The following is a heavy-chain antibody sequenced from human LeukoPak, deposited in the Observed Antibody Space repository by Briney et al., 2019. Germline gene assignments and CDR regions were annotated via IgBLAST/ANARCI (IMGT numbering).Heavy chain of an antibody. J-gene: IGHJ4*02. CDR3: ARGLAAAGTSYFDY. V-gene: IGHV4-59*01. Sequence: SETLSLTCTVSGGSIGGYYWTWIRQPPGKGLEWIGYIYYSGSTNYSPSLKDRVTISVDTSKNQFSLKLSSVTAADTAVYYCARGLAAAGTSYFDYWGQGTLVTVSS. CDR1: GGSIGGYY. CDR2: IYYSGST. D-gene: IGHD6-13*01.